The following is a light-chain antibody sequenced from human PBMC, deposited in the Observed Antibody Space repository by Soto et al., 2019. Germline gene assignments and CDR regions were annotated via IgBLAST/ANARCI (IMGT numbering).Light chain of an antibody. Sequence: EFVLTQSPGTLSLSPGERATLSCRASQTVRNNYLAWYQQKPGQAPRLLIYDASSRATGIPDRFSGGGSGTDFTLTISSLEPEDFAVYYCQQRSNWPRTFGQGTKLEIK. CDR1: QTVRNNY. J-gene: IGKJ2*01. CDR3: QQRSNWPRT. CDR2: DAS. V-gene: IGKV3D-20*02.